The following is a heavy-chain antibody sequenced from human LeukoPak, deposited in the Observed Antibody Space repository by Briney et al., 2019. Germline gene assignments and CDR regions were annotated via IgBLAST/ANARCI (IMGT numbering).Heavy chain of an antibody. CDR2: IRYDGSNK. CDR3: AKEIPGPYLNIVVVPAASYGMDV. V-gene: IGHV3-30*02. Sequence: GGSLRLSCAASGFTFSGYAMHWVRHAPGKGLEWVAFIRYDGSNKYYADSVKGRFTISRDNSKNTLYLQMNSLRAEDTAVYYCAKEIPGPYLNIVVVPAASYGMDVWGQGTTVTVSS. D-gene: IGHD2-2*01. CDR1: GFTFSGYA. J-gene: IGHJ6*02.